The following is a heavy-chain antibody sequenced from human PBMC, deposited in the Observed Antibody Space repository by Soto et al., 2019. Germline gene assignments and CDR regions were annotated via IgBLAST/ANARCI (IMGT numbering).Heavy chain of an antibody. CDR3: ARIGLYDSDAYYYPDY. CDR2: IYYTGST. Sequence: PSETLSLTCTVSGGAISTYYWSWIRQPPGKGLEWIGYIYYTGSTKYNPSLKSRVTISVDTSKNQLSLKLSSVTAADTAVYYCARIGLYDSDAYYYPDYWGQGTLVTVSS. V-gene: IGHV4-59*01. D-gene: IGHD3-22*01. J-gene: IGHJ4*02. CDR1: GGAISTYY.